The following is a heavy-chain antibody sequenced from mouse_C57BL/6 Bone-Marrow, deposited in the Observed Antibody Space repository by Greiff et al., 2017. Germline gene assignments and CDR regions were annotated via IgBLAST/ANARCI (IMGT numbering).Heavy chain of an antibody. CDR1: GYTFTSYW. CDR2: IDPSDSYT. Sequence: QVQLQQPGAELVKPGASVKLSCKASGYTFTSYWMQWVKQRPGQGLEWIGEIDPSDSYTNDNQKFKGKATLTVDTSSSTAYMQLRSLTSEDSSVSYCAREELYAMDYWGQGTSVTVSS. V-gene: IGHV1-50*01. CDR3: AREELYAMDY. J-gene: IGHJ4*01.